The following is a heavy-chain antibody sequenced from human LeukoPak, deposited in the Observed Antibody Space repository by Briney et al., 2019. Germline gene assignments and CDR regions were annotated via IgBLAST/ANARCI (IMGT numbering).Heavy chain of an antibody. V-gene: IGHV1-18*01. CDR1: GYTFTSYG. CDR2: ISAYNGNT. Sequence: ASVKVSCKASGYTFTSYGISWVRKAPGQGLEWMGWISAYNGNTNYAQKLQGRVTMTTDTSTSTAYMELRSLRSDDTAVYYCARALTYEREYYFDYWGQGTLVTVSS. J-gene: IGHJ4*02. CDR3: ARALTYEREYYFDY. D-gene: IGHD3-10*01.